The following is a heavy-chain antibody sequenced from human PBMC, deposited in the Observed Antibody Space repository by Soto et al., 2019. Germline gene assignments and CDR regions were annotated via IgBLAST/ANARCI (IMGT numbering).Heavy chain of an antibody. Sequence: GGSLRLSCAASGFSFNIYFMSWVRQAPGKGLEWVSAISGSGGSTYYAVSVKGRFTISRDNSKNTLYLQMNSLRVEDTAVYYCAKPPPEGSSWYEVVWFDPWGQGTLVTVSS. CDR3: AKPPPEGSSWYEVVWFDP. D-gene: IGHD6-13*01. V-gene: IGHV3-23*01. CDR2: ISGSGGST. J-gene: IGHJ5*02. CDR1: GFSFNIYF.